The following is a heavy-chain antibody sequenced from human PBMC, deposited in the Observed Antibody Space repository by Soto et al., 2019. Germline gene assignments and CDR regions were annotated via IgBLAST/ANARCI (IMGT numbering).Heavy chain of an antibody. V-gene: IGHV1-8*01. CDR2: MSPKTANT. Sequence: ASVKVSCKASGYTFTNNVINWVRQTAGQGLEWMGWMSPKTANTGYAQKFQDRVTVTRSTSISTAYMELSSLTSEDTAVYYCTGGPPNWGFDSWGQGTPVTVSS. J-gene: IGHJ5*01. CDR1: GYTFTNNV. D-gene: IGHD7-27*01. CDR3: TGGPPNWGFDS.